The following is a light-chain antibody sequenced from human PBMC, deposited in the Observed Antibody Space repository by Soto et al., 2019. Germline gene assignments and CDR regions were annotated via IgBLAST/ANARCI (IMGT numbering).Light chain of an antibody. Sequence: QSVLTQPASVSGSPGQSVTISCTGTSSDFGGYNYVSWYQQYPGKAPKLMIYEVSNRPSGVPNRFSGSKSGNTASLTISGLQAEDEADYYCSSYTVTRGVFGTGTKVTVL. CDR2: EVS. J-gene: IGLJ1*01. CDR3: SSYTVTRGV. V-gene: IGLV2-14*03. CDR1: SSDFGGYNY.